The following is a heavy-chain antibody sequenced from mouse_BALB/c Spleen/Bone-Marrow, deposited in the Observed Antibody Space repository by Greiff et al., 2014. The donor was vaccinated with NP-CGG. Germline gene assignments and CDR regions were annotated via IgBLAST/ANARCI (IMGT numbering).Heavy chain of an antibody. CDR3: ARDKNYGSYWYFDV. D-gene: IGHD2-1*01. CDR2: IRNKANGYTT. J-gene: IGHJ1*01. CDR1: GFTFTDYY. V-gene: IGHV7-3*02. Sequence: EVQRVESGGGLVQPGGSLRLSCATSGFTFTDYYMSWVRQPPGKALEWLGFIRNKANGYTTEYSASVKGRFTISRDNSQSILYLQMNTLRAEDSATYYCARDKNYGSYWYFDVWGAGTRVTVSS.